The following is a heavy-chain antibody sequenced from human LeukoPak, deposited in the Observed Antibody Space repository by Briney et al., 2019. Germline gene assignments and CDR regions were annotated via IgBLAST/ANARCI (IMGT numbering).Heavy chain of an antibody. CDR1: GGSFSGYY. Sequence: PSETLSLTCAVYGGSFSGYYWSWIRQPPGKGLEWIGEINHSGSTNYNPSLKSRVTISVDTSKNQSSLKLSSVTAADTAVYYCARGAERSYYYYGMDVWGQGTTVTVSS. CDR3: ARGAERSYYYYGMDV. J-gene: IGHJ6*02. CDR2: INHSGST. V-gene: IGHV4-34*01.